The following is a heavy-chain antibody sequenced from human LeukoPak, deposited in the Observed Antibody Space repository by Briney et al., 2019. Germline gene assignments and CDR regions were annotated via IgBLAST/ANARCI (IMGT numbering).Heavy chain of an antibody. J-gene: IGHJ5*02. CDR3: ARSGRYSSSWYRDWFDP. CDR2: IYTSGST. D-gene: IGHD6-13*01. CDR1: GSSISSYY. V-gene: IGHV4-4*09. Sequence: PSETLSLTCTVSGSSISSYYRSWIRQPPGKGLEWIGYIYTSGSTNYNPSLKSRVTISVDTSKNQFSLKLSSVTAADTAVYYCARSGRYSSSWYRDWFDPWGQGTLVTVSS.